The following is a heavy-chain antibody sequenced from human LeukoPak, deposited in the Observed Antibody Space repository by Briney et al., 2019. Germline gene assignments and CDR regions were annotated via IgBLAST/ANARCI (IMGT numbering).Heavy chain of an antibody. J-gene: IGHJ4*02. D-gene: IGHD2-2*03. CDR3: AMVDIVVVPDASVDY. CDR2: INPNSGGT. Sequence: GASVKVSFKSSGYTFTGYYMHWVRQAPGQGLEWVGWINPNSGGTNYAQKFQGRVTMTRDTSISTAYMELSRLRSDDTVVYYCAMVDIVVVPDASVDYWGQGTLVTVSS. V-gene: IGHV1-2*02. CDR1: GYTFTGYY.